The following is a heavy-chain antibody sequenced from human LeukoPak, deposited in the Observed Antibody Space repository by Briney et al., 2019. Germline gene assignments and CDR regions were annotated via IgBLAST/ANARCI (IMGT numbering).Heavy chain of an antibody. CDR2: ISAYNGNT. D-gene: IGHD6-19*01. CDR3: ARDVEWLKYFDL. V-gene: IGHV1-18*01. J-gene: IGHJ2*01. Sequence: ASVKVSCKASGYTFTSYGISWVRQAPGQGLEWMGWISAYNGNTNYAQKLQGRVTMTRDTSISTAYMELSRLRSDDTAVYHCARDVEWLKYFDLWGRGTLVTVSS. CDR1: GYTFTSYG.